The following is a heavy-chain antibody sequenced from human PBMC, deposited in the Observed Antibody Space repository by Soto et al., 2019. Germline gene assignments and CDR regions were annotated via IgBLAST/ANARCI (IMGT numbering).Heavy chain of an antibody. J-gene: IGHJ4*02. Sequence: EVQLVESGGGLVQPGGSLRVSCAASGFTFTSYWMSWVRQAPGKGLEWVANIKDDGSAKYYLDSVKGRFTISRDNANNSLYLQMSSLRAEDTAVYYCAREDFYRFDYWGQGNLVTVS. V-gene: IGHV3-7*01. CDR3: AREDFYRFDY. CDR2: IKDDGSAK. CDR1: GFTFTSYW.